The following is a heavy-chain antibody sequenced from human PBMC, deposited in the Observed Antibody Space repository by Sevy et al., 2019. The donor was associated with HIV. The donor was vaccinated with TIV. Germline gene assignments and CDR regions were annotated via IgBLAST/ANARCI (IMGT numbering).Heavy chain of an antibody. CDR1: GFTFSSYA. CDR3: AKQNGARITIFGVVPPGWFDP. Sequence: GGSLRLSCAASGFTFSSYAMSWVRQAPGKGLEWVSAISGSGGSTYYADSVKGRFTISRDNSKNTLYLQMNSLRAEDTAVYYCAKQNGARITIFGVVPPGWFDPWGQGTLVTVSS. J-gene: IGHJ5*02. CDR2: ISGSGGST. D-gene: IGHD3-3*01. V-gene: IGHV3-23*01.